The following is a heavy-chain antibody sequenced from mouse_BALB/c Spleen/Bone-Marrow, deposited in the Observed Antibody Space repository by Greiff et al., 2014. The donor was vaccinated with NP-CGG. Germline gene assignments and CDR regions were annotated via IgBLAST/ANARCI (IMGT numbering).Heavy chain of an antibody. CDR3: ARIYDYDRGAWFAY. J-gene: IGHJ3*01. V-gene: IGHV1-20*02. D-gene: IGHD2-4*01. Sequence: VQLQQSGPELVKPGASVKISCKASGYSFTGYFMNWVMQSHGQSLEWIGRINPYNGDTFYNQKFKGKATLTVDKSSNTAHMELRSLASEDSAVYYCARIYDYDRGAWFAYWGQGTLVTVSA. CDR1: GYSFTGYF. CDR2: INPYNGDT.